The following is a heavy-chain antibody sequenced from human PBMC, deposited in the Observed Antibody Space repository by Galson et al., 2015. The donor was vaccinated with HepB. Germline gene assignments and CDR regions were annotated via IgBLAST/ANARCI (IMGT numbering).Heavy chain of an antibody. CDR1: GFTFSSYA. J-gene: IGHJ4*02. CDR2: ISYDGSNK. V-gene: IGHV3-30-3*01. D-gene: IGHD2-15*01. Sequence: LRLSCAASGFTFSSYAMHWVRQAPGKGLEWVAVISYDGSNKYYADSVKGRFTISRDNSKNTLYLQMNSLRAEDTAVYYCARGPRIETRLGYCSGGSCYSGGYGYWGQGTLVTVSS. CDR3: ARGPRIETRLGYCSGGSCYSGGYGY.